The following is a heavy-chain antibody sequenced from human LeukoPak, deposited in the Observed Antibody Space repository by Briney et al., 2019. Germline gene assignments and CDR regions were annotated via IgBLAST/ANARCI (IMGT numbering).Heavy chain of an antibody. CDR1: GFTFSSYA. CDR3: ARDSGCSSGWYPGMLGY. V-gene: IGHV3-66*01. Sequence: GGSLRLSCAASGFTFSSYAMSWVRQAPGKGLEWVSVIYSGGSTYYADSVKGRFTISRDNSKNTLYLQMNSLRAEDTAVYYCARDSGCSSGWYPGMLGYWGQGTLVTVSS. J-gene: IGHJ4*02. CDR2: IYSGGST. D-gene: IGHD6-19*01.